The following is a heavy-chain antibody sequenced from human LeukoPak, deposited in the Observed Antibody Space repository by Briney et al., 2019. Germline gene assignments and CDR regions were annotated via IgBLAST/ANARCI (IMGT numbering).Heavy chain of an antibody. Sequence: GRSLRLSCAASGFTFSSDAMHWVRQAPGKGLEWVAVISYDGSNKYYADSVKGRFTISRDNSKNTLYLQMNSLRAEDTAVYYCARAAGGYSTSRFDYWGQGTLVTVSS. D-gene: IGHD5-12*01. CDR2: ISYDGSNK. V-gene: IGHV3-30-3*01. CDR3: ARAAGGYSTSRFDY. CDR1: GFTFSSDA. J-gene: IGHJ4*02.